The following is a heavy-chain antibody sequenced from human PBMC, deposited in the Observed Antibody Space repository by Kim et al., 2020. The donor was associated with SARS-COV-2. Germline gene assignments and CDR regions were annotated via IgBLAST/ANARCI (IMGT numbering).Heavy chain of an antibody. J-gene: IGHJ5*02. V-gene: IGHV4-39*01. CDR2: VYYSGST. Sequence: SETLSLTCTVSGGSISSSNFYWGWIRQPPGKGLEWIGSVYYSGSTYYNPSLRSRVTISVDTSKKQFSLKLSSVTAADTAVYDCARQGAVAKWFDPWGQGTLVTVSS. D-gene: IGHD4-4*01. CDR1: GGSISSSNFY. CDR3: ARQGAVAKWFDP.